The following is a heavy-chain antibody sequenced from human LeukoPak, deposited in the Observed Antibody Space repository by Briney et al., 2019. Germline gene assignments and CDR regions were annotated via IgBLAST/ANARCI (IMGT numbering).Heavy chain of an antibody. CDR1: GFTFSSYS. J-gene: IGHJ2*01. V-gene: IGHV3-21*01. CDR2: ISSSSSYI. Sequence: PGGSLRLSCAASGFTFSSYSMNWVRQAPGKGLEWVSSISSSSSYIYYADSVKGRFTISRDNAKNSLYLQMNSLRAEDTAVYYCAREYCSGGSCYSRPYWYFDLWGRGTLVTVS. D-gene: IGHD2-15*01. CDR3: AREYCSGGSCYSRPYWYFDL.